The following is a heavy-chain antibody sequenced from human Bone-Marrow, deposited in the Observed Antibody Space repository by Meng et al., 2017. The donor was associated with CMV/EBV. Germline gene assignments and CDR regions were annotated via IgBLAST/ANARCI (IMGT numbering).Heavy chain of an antibody. Sequence: SETLSLTCAVYGGSFSGYYWSWIRQPPGKGLEWIGEINHSGSTNYNPSLKSRVTISVDTSKNQFSLKLSSVTAADTAVYYCAADSGSYPGSDYWGQGTLVTFSS. CDR1: GGSFSGYY. J-gene: IGHJ4*02. CDR2: INHSGST. V-gene: IGHV4-34*01. D-gene: IGHD1-26*01. CDR3: AADSGSYPGSDY.